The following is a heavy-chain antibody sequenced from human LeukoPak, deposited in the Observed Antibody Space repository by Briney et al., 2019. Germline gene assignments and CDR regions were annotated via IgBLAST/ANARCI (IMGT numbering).Heavy chain of an antibody. D-gene: IGHD2-15*01. CDR3: AKAVNGVVARDWFDP. J-gene: IGHJ5*02. V-gene: IGHV3-23*01. Sequence: GGSLRLSCAASGFTFSNYAMSWVRQAPGKGLEWVSAISGSGGNTYYADSVKGRFTISRDNSKNALYLQMNSLRAEDTAVYYCAKAVNGVVARDWFDPWGQGTLVTVSS. CDR1: GFTFSNYA. CDR2: ISGSGGNT.